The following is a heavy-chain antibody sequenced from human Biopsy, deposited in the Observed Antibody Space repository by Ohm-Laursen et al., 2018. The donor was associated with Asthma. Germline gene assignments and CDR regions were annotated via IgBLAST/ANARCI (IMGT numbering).Heavy chain of an antibody. CDR2: KYNRGST. Sequence: TLSLTWTVSGGYIDSHDWSWCWIRQPPGKGLEWIGYKYNRGSTHYNPSLKSRVILSVDTSKNQFSLNLSSATAADTAVYFCARASTAHFYYEMDVWGQGTTVTVSS. CDR1: GGYIDSHDWS. V-gene: IGHV4-30-4*08. D-gene: IGHD5/OR15-5a*01. CDR3: ARASTAHFYYEMDV. J-gene: IGHJ6*02.